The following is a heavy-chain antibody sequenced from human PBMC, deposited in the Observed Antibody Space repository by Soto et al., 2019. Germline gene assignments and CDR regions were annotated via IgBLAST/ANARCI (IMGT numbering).Heavy chain of an antibody. D-gene: IGHD3-16*01. J-gene: IGHJ4*02. Sequence: QITLKESGPTLVKPTQTLTLTCTFSGFSLRTSGVGVGWIRQPPGKALEWLTFIYWDDDKRNSPFLKSRLTITKDTSKNQVVLTMTNMDPVDTATYYCAHLVVVGITYYFDSWGQGTLVTVSS. V-gene: IGHV2-5*02. CDR2: IYWDDDK. CDR3: AHLVVVGITYYFDS. CDR1: GFSLRTSGVG.